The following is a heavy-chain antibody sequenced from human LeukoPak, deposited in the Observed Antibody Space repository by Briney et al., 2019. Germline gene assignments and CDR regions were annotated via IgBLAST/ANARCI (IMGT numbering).Heavy chain of an antibody. CDR1: GFTFDDYA. CDR3: AKDKDWNYYYYYMDV. CDR2: ISWNSGSI. J-gene: IGHJ6*03. Sequence: GGSLRLSCAASGFTFDDYAMHWVRQAPGKGLEWVSDISWNSGSIGYADSVKGRFTIARDNAKNSLYLQMNSLRAEDTALYYCAKDKDWNYYYYYMDVWGKGTTVTVSS. V-gene: IGHV3-9*01. D-gene: IGHD3/OR15-3a*01.